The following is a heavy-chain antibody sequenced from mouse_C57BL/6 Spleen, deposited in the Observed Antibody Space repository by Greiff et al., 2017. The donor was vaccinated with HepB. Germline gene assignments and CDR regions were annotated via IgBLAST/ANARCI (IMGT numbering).Heavy chain of an antibody. CDR3: ARAGIYYDYDVGLAMDY. J-gene: IGHJ4*01. V-gene: IGHV1-80*01. CDR2: IYPGDGDT. Sequence: VQLQQSGAELVKPGASVKISCKASGYAFSSYWMNWVKQRPGKGLEWIGQIYPGDGDTNYNGKFKGKATLTADKSSSTAYMQLSSLTSEDSAVYFCARAGIYYDYDVGLAMDYWGQGTSVTVSS. D-gene: IGHD2-4*01. CDR1: GYAFSSYW.